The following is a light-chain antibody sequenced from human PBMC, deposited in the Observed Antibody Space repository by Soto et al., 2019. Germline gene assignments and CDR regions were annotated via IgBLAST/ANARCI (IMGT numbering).Light chain of an antibody. CDR3: TSYTSSSTPV. V-gene: IGLV2-14*03. J-gene: IGLJ3*02. CDR1: SSDVCGYNY. Sequence: QSALTQPASVSGSPGQSITISCTGTSSDVCGYNYVSWYQQHPGKAPKLIIYDVSNRPSGVSNRFSGSKSGNTASLTISGLQAEDEADYYCTSYTSSSTPVFGGGTKLTVL. CDR2: DVS.